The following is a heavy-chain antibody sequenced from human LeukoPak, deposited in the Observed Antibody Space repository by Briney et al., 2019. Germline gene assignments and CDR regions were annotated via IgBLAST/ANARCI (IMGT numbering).Heavy chain of an antibody. J-gene: IGHJ6*02. CDR2: MNPNSGNT. V-gene: IGHV1-8*02. D-gene: IGHD3-3*01. Sequence: ASVKVSCKASGYTFTGYYMHWVRQAPGQGLEWMGWMNPNSGNTGYAQKFQGRVTMTRNTSISTAYMELSSLRSEDTAVYYCARVIADYDFWSGYYRAQNYGMDVWGQGTTVTVSS. CDR3: ARVIADYDFWSGYYRAQNYGMDV. CDR1: GYTFTGYY.